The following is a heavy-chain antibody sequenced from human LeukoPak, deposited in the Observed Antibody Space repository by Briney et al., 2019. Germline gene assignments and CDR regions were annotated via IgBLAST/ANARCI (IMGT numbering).Heavy chain of an antibody. CDR2: IYPGDSDT. D-gene: IGHD2-15*01. V-gene: IGHV5-51*01. CDR1: GYSFTNYW. Sequence: GESLKISCKGSGYSFTNYWIGWVRQMPGKGPEWMGIIYPGDSDTRYSPSFQGQVTISADKSISTAYLQWSSLKASDTAMYYCARHSVVVAAANNYYMDVWGKGTTVTVSS. CDR3: ARHSVVVAAANNYYMDV. J-gene: IGHJ6*03.